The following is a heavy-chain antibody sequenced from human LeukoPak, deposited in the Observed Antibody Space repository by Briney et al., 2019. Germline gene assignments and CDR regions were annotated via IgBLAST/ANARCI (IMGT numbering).Heavy chain of an antibody. V-gene: IGHV3-48*01. D-gene: IGHD5-18*01. CDR2: ISSSSKTM. Sequence: GGSLRLSCAASAFTLSTYSMTWVRQAPGKGLEWLSYISSSSKTMYYADSVKGRFTISRDNAKNSLYLQMNSLRAEDTAVYYCAKSDRGYSYGSLDYWGQGTLVTVSS. CDR1: AFTLSTYS. J-gene: IGHJ4*02. CDR3: AKSDRGYSYGSLDY.